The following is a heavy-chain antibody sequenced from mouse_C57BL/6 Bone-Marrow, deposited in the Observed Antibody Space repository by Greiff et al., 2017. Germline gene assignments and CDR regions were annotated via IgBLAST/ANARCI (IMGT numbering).Heavy chain of an antibody. CDR1: GYTFTSYW. J-gene: IGHJ2*01. CDR2: IDPSDSYT. Sequence: QVQLQQPGAELVMPGASVKLSCTASGYTFTSYWMHWVKQRPGQGLEWIGEIDPSDSYTNYNQKFKGKSTLTVDKSSSTAYLQLSSLTSEDSAVYYCARDWYFDYWGQGTTLTVSS. D-gene: IGHD4-1*01. V-gene: IGHV1-69*01. CDR3: ARDWYFDY.